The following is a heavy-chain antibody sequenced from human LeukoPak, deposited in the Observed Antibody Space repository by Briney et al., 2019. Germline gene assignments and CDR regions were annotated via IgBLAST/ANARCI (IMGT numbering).Heavy chain of an antibody. Sequence: GGSLRLSCAASGFTVITNDMTWVSQAQGKGLEWVSVLYSDGNTKYADSVQGRFTISRDNSKNTLYLEMNSLSPDDTAVYYCARGVEPLAANTLAYWGQGTLVTVSS. CDR3: ARGVEPLAANTLAY. D-gene: IGHD1-14*01. CDR2: LYSDGNT. CDR1: GFTVITND. V-gene: IGHV3-53*01. J-gene: IGHJ4*02.